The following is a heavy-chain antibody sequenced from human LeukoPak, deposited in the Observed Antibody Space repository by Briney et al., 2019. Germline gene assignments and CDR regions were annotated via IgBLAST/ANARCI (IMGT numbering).Heavy chain of an antibody. CDR1: GFIFSNDW. Sequence: GGSLRLSCAASGFIFSNDWMSWVRQAPGKGLEWVSVLYSGGNTYHADSVKGRFTISRDNSKNTLYLQMNSLRAEDTAVYYCAREGASSSFGYWGQGTLVTVSS. CDR3: AREGASSSFGY. D-gene: IGHD6-13*01. CDR2: LYSGGNT. J-gene: IGHJ4*02. V-gene: IGHV3-53*01.